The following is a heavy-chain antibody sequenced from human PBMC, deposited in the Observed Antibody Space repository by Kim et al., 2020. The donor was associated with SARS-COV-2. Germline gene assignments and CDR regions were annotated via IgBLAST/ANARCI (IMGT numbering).Heavy chain of an antibody. J-gene: IGHJ4*02. V-gene: IGHV3-9*01. CDR1: GFTFDDYA. CDR2: ISWNSGSI. CDR3: AKAGCSSTTCYVNY. D-gene: IGHD2-2*01. Sequence: GGSLRHSCAASGFTFDDYAMHWVRQAPGKGLEWVSGISWNSGSIAYADSVKGRFTISRDNAKNSLYLQMSSLRPEDTALYYCAKAGCSSTTCYVNYWGQGSLVTVSS.